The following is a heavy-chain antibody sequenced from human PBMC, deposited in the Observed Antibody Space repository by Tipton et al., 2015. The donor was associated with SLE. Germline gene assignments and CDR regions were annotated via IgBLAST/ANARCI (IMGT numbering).Heavy chain of an antibody. CDR3: ARGDSHGAHDQ. V-gene: IGHV3-33*08. CDR1: GFIFSNYG. D-gene: IGHD4-11*01. Sequence: SLRLSCAASGFIFSNYGMHWVRQAPGKGLEWVAVIWYDGSKTYYTDSVKGRFTISRDNSKNMLFLQMNSLSADDTAVYYCARGDSHGAHDQWGQGILVSVSS. CDR2: IWYDGSKT. J-gene: IGHJ4*02.